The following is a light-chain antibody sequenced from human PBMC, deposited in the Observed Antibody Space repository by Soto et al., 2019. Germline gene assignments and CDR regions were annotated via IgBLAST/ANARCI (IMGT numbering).Light chain of an antibody. J-gene: IGLJ3*02. V-gene: IGLV1-40*01. CDR2: GDN. Sequence: QPVLTQPPSVSGAPGQRVSISCAGSSSNIGADYDVHWYLQIPGTAPKLLIYGDNNRPSGVPDRFSGSKSGTSASLAITGLQADDEADYYCQSYDSRLSAWVFGGGTKVTVL. CDR3: QSYDSRLSAWV. CDR1: SSNIGADYD.